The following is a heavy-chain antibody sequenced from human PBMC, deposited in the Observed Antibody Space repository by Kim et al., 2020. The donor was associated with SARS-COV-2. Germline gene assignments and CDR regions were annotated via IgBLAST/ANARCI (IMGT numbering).Heavy chain of an antibody. CDR1: GFTFTSFW. D-gene: IGHD1-26*01. V-gene: IGHV3-7*01. CDR3: ARDAWAQGWTDGFDY. CDR2: INQHGSET. Sequence: GGSLRLSCAASGFTFTSFWMSWVHQAPGKGLEWVANINQHGSETKYVDSVKGRFTISRDNAKDSVYLQMNNLRAEDRAVYYCARDAWAQGWTDGFDYWG. J-gene: IGHJ4*01.